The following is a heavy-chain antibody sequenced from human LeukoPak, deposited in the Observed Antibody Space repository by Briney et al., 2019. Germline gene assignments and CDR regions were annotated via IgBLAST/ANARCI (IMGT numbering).Heavy chain of an antibody. J-gene: IGHJ4*02. D-gene: IGHD3-9*01. CDR2: INHSGST. V-gene: IGHV4-34*01. Sequence: SETLSLTCAVYGGSFSGYYWSWIRQPPGKGLEWIGEINHSGSTNYNPSLKSRVTISVDTSKNQFSLKLSSVTAADTAVYYCARGRYFDWLLYTPFDYWGQGTLVTVSS. CDR1: GGSFSGYY. CDR3: ARGRYFDWLLYTPFDY.